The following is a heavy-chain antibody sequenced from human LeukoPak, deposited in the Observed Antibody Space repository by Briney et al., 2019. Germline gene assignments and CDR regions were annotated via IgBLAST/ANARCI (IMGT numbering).Heavy chain of an antibody. Sequence: SVKVSCKASGGSFSDYPINWVRQAPGQGLEWLGGIIPKYSASNYAQALQGRVTITADESTNTVYMEMSGLRPDDTAVYYCVRPDRIFGVPAAFDAWGQGTLVAVSS. CDR2: IIPKYSAS. D-gene: IGHD3-3*02. J-gene: IGHJ3*01. CDR1: GGSFSDYP. V-gene: IGHV1-69*13. CDR3: VRPDRIFGVPAAFDA.